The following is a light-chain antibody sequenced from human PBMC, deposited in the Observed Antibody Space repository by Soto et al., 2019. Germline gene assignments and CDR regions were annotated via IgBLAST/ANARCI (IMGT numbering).Light chain of an antibody. Sequence: QSALTQPASVSGSPGQSITISCTGTSSDVGDYNYVSWYQQHPGKAPKLMIYEVSNRPSGVSIRFSGSKSGNTASLTISGLEPEDEADYHCSSYTSNNSHLVFGGGTKLTVL. CDR2: EVS. CDR1: SSDVGDYNY. CDR3: SSYTSNNSHLV. V-gene: IGLV2-14*01. J-gene: IGLJ3*02.